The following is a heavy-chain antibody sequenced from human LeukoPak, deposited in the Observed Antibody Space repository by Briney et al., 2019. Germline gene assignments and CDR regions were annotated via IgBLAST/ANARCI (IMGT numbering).Heavy chain of an antibody. J-gene: IGHJ6*02. CDR3: ARGPLGYYYYYGMDV. D-gene: IGHD1-26*01. CDR1: GGSISGSSYF. Sequence: SETLSLTCAVSGGSISGSSYFWGWIRQPPGKGLEWIGSIYYSGNTYYNPSLKSRVTISVDTSKNQFSLKLSSVTAADTAVYYCARGPLGYYYYYGMDVWGQGTTVTVSS. CDR2: IYYSGNT. V-gene: IGHV4-39*07.